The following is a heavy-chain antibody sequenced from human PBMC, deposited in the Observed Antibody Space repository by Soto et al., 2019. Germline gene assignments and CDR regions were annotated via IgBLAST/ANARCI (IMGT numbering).Heavy chain of an antibody. CDR3: ARARYYDSSGYADFDY. D-gene: IGHD3-22*01. CDR1: GGTFSSYA. J-gene: IGHJ4*02. CDR2: IIPIFGTA. Sequence: SVKVSCKASGGTFSSYAISWVRQAPGQGLEWMGGIIPIFGTANYAQKFQGRVTITADESTSTAYMELSSLRSEDTAVYYCARARYYDSSGYADFDYWGQGTLVTVSS. V-gene: IGHV1-69*13.